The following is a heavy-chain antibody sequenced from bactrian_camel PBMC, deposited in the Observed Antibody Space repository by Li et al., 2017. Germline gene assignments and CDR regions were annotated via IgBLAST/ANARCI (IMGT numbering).Heavy chain of an antibody. D-gene: IGHD5*01. CDR2: IDCDDDT. V-gene: IGHV3-1*01. CDR3: AAGQGVGWCLDVIRVGAEPDFDH. Sequence: VQLVESGGGSVQIGGSLTLACAASRGFDDADAEWGWFRQAPGKEREGVAVIDCDDDTAYAESLKDRFTISVDNAKNTLYLQINSLKPEDSATYYCAAGQGVGWCLDVIRVGAEPDFDHWGHGTQVTVS. CDR1: RGFDDADAE. J-gene: IGHJ6*01.